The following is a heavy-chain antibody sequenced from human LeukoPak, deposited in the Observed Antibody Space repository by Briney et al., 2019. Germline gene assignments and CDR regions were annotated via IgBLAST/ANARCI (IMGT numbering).Heavy chain of an antibody. Sequence: GGSLRLSCAASGFTFGNYAMNRFRQAPGKGLEWVSGLSGSGKTTYYADSVKGRFAISSDNSDNTLYLQMNSLRADDTALYYCAKDSRGYTYGLIDYWGQGTLVTVSS. D-gene: IGHD5-18*01. CDR2: LSGSGKTT. CDR1: GFTFGNYA. J-gene: IGHJ4*02. CDR3: AKDSRGYTYGLIDY. V-gene: IGHV3-23*01.